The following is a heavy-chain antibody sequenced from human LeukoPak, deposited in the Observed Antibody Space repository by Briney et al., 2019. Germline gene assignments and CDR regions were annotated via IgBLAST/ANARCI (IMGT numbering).Heavy chain of an antibody. CDR2: IYYSGST. D-gene: IGHD3-22*01. Sequence: SETLSLTCTVSGGSFSSSSYYCGWLRQPPGKGLEWIGSIYYSGSTYYNPSLKSRVTISVDTSKNQFSLKLSSVTAADTAVYYCARHNYDSSGFLKYWGQGTLVTVSS. CDR1: GGSFSSSSYY. CDR3: ARHNYDSSGFLKY. J-gene: IGHJ4*02. V-gene: IGHV4-39*01.